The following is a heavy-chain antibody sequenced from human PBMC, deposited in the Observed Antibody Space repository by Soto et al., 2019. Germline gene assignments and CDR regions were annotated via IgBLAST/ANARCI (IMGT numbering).Heavy chain of an antibody. V-gene: IGHV1-18*04. CDR2: ISAYNGNT. J-gene: IGHJ5*02. CDR1: GYTFTSYG. Sequence: ASVKVSCKASGYTFTSYGISWVQQAPGQGLEWMGWISAYNGNTNYAQKLQGRVTMTTDTSTSTAYMELRSLRSDDTAVYYCARDCSGGSCYAPYNWFDPWGQGTLVTVSS. CDR3: ARDCSGGSCYAPYNWFDP. D-gene: IGHD2-15*01.